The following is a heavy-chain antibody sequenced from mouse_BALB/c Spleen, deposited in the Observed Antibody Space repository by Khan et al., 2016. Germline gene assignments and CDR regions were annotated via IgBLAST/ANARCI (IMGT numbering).Heavy chain of an antibody. CDR3: ASRSTTALDD. D-gene: IGHD1-2*01. Sequence: QVQLQQSGAELAKPGASVKMSCKASGYTFTSYWMHWVKQRPGQGLEWIGYINPSTGYTEYNQKFKDKATLTADKSSSTAYMPLSSLISEDSAGYYCASRSTTALDDWGQGTTLSVSS. V-gene: IGHV1-7*01. CDR1: GYTFTSYW. CDR2: INPSTGYT. J-gene: IGHJ2*01.